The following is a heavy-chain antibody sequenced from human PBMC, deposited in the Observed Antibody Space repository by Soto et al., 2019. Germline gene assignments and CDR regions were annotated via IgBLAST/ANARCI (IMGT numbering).Heavy chain of an antibody. CDR3: ARWHYYGSEGVDV. Sequence: EVELVESGGGLIQPGGSLRLSCAASGFTVNTKHMSWVRQAPGKGLEWVSVFYSGGDTNYADSVKGRFTISRDSAKNSVYLQMNGLRAEDTAVYFCARWHYYGSEGVDVWGQGTTVTVSS. CDR2: FYSGGDT. D-gene: IGHD3-10*01. CDR1: GFTVNTKH. V-gene: IGHV3-53*01. J-gene: IGHJ6*02.